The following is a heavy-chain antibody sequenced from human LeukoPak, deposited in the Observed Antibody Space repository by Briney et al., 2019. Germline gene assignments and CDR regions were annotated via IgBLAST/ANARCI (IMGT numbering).Heavy chain of an antibody. V-gene: IGHV4-4*02. J-gene: IGHJ4*02. CDR3: ARLMYSSSSYYFDY. CDR2: IYHSGST. CDR1: GGSISSSNW. D-gene: IGHD6-13*01. Sequence: PSETLSLTCAVSGGSISSSNWWSWVRQPPGKGLEWIGEIYHSGSTNYNPSLKSRVTISVDKSKNQFSLKLSSVTAADTAVYYCARLMYSSSSYYFDYWGQGTLVTVSS.